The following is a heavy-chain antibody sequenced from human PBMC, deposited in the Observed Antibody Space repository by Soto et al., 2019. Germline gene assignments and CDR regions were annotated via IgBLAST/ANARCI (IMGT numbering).Heavy chain of an antibody. D-gene: IGHD4-17*01. Sequence: QMQLVQSGPEVKKPGTSVKVSCKASGFTFTSSAVQWVRQARGQRLEWIGWIVVGSGNTNYAQKFQERVTITRDMPTSTAYMELSSLRSEDTAVYYCAALTVTADYYGMDVWGQGTTVTVSS. V-gene: IGHV1-58*01. J-gene: IGHJ6*02. CDR2: IVVGSGNT. CDR1: GFTFTSSA. CDR3: AALTVTADYYGMDV.